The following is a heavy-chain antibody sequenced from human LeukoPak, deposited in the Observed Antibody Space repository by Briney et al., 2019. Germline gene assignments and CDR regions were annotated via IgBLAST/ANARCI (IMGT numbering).Heavy chain of an antibody. CDR1: GFTFDDYA. CDR3: AKGAAAPYYYYGMDV. D-gene: IGHD2-2*01. CDR2: ISGDGGST. Sequence: QTGGSLRLSCAASGFTFDDYAMHWVRQAPGKGLEWVSLISGDGGSTYYADSVKGRFTIPRDNSKNSLYLQMNSLRTEDTALYYCAKGAAAPYYYYGMDVWGQGTTVTVSS. J-gene: IGHJ6*02. V-gene: IGHV3-43*02.